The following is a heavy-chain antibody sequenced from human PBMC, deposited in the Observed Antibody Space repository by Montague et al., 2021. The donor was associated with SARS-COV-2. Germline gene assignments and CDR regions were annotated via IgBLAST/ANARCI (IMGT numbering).Heavy chain of an antibody. CDR2: IFYNGYT. D-gene: IGHD1-1*01. J-gene: IGHJ5*02. Sequence: ETLSLTCTVSGGTVRDYYWDWIRQTPGKGLEWIGYIFYNGYTKYNPSLESRVTLSVDTPGNQFFLSLRSVTASDTATYFCARHSVSEDGTFFRSYFDPWGQGAQVIVSS. CDR1: GGTVRDYY. CDR3: ARHSVSEDGTFFRSYFDP. V-gene: IGHV4-59*08.